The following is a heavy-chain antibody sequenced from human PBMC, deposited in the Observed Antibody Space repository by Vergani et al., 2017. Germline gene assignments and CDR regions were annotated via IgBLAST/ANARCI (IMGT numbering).Heavy chain of an antibody. CDR1: GFTFDDYA. V-gene: IGHV3-9*01. J-gene: IGHJ4*02. D-gene: IGHD3-16*02. Sequence: EVQLLESGGGLVQPGGSLRLSCAASGFTFDDYAMHWVRQAPGKGLEWVSGISWNSGSIGYADSVKGRFTISRDNAKNSLYLQMNSLRAEDTAVYYCARGSSWGSYRLNWGQGTLVTVSS. CDR3: ARGSSWGSYRLN. CDR2: ISWNSGSI.